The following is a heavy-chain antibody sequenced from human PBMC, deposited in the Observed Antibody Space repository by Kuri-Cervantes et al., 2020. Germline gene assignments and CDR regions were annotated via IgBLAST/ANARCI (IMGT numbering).Heavy chain of an antibody. V-gene: IGHV3-74*01. Sequence: LSLTCAASGFTFSRYWMHWVRQGPGKGLVWVSRINTDGSSTNYADSVKGRFTISRDNAKNTLYLQMNSLRVEDTAVYYCVRPGLRIVVVTAPHYWGQGTLVTVSS. D-gene: IGHD2-21*02. J-gene: IGHJ4*02. CDR3: VRPGLRIVVVTAPHY. CDR1: GFTFSRYW. CDR2: INTDGSST.